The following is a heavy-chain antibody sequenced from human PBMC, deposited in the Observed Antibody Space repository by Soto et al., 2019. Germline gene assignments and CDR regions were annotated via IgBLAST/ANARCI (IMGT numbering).Heavy chain of an antibody. CDR2: IYDTGISGYTPST. V-gene: IGHV4-59*08. CDR1: GGSVTSSY. CDR3: VRTPRQGAVAPHWFDR. D-gene: IGHD2-15*01. J-gene: IGHJ5*02. Sequence: SETLSLTCGVSGGSVTSSYWSWIRRPPGKGLEWIAYIYDTGISGYTPSTSYNPSLMSRLTISVDTSKNQFSLKLTSVTAAETAVYYCVRTPRQGAVAPHWFDRWGQGTQVTVSS.